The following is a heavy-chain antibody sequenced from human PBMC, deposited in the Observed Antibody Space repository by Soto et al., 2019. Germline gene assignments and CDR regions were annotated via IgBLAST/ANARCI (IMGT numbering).Heavy chain of an antibody. CDR3: ASACSIVNCYNTHWAWFAL. CDR1: GGSISSYF. Sequence: PSETLSLTCTVSGGSISSYFSSWTRHPPGKGLEWIGYIYHNGYINYNPSLKSRVPISVDTSKNPFSLKLSSVTAADTAVYYCASACSIVNCYNTHWAWFALWAQGTLVTVSS. CDR2: IYHNGYI. D-gene: IGHD2-2*02. V-gene: IGHV4-59*01. J-gene: IGHJ5*02.